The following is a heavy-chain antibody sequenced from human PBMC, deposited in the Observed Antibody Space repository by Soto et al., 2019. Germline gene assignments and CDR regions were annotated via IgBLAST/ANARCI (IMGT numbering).Heavy chain of an antibody. CDR1: GGSISSYY. D-gene: IGHD3-22*01. Sequence: LSLTCTVSGGSISSYYWSWIRQPPGKGLEWIGYIYYSGSTNYNPSLKSRVTISVDTSKNQFSLKLSSVTAADTAVYYCARGPIYDSSGYYYLSWFDPWGQGTLVTVSS. CDR3: ARGPIYDSSGYYYLSWFDP. V-gene: IGHV4-59*01. J-gene: IGHJ5*02. CDR2: IYYSGST.